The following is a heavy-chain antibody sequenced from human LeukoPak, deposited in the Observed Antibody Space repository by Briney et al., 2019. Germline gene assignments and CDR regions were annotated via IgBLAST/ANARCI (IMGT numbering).Heavy chain of an antibody. CDR3: ARDTPNDYGDFNWFDP. V-gene: IGHV3-7*01. J-gene: IGHJ5*02. CDR1: GFTFDDYG. D-gene: IGHD4-17*01. CDR2: IKQDGSEK. Sequence: GGSLRLSCAASGFTFDDYGMSWVRQAPGKGLEWVANIKQDGSEKYYVDSVKGRFTISRDNAKNSLYLQMNSLRAEGTAVYYCARDTPNDYGDFNWFDPWGQGTLVTVSS.